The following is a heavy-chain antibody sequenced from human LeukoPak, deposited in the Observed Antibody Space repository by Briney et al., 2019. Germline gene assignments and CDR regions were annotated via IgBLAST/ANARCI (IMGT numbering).Heavy chain of an antibody. V-gene: IGHV1-2*02. Sequence: GASVKVSCKASGYTFTSYGITWVRQAPGQGLEWMGWIDPKSGGTNYAQKFQGRVTMTRDTSITTVYMELSRLRSDDTAVYYCARDRLSAALGGGWGQGTLVTVSS. CDR3: ARDRLSAALGGG. CDR1: GYTFTSYG. D-gene: IGHD3-16*01. CDR2: IDPKSGGT. J-gene: IGHJ4*02.